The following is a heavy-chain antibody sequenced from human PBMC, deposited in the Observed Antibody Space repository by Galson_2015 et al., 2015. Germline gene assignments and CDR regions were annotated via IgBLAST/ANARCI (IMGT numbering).Heavy chain of an antibody. CDR1: GFTFSSYA. D-gene: IGHD5-18*01. J-gene: IGHJ4*02. CDR2: ISGSGGST. CDR3: AKGSLRGYSYGYV. Sequence: SLRLSCAASGFTFSSYAMSWVRQAPGKGLEWVSAISGSGGSTYYADSVKGRFTISRDNSKNTLYLQMNSLRAEDTAVYYCAKGSLRGYSYGYVWGQGTLVTVSS. V-gene: IGHV3-23*01.